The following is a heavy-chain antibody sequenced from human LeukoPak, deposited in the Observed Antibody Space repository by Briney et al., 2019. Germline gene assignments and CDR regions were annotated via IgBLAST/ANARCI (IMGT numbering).Heavy chain of an antibody. CDR3: VKDNTYGSFGY. Sequence: SGGSLRLSCVASGFTFSRYWMHWVRQAPGKGLVWVSSINSDGSVTSYADSVKGRFTISRDNAKNTLYLQMNSLRAEDTAVYYCVKDNTYGSFGYWGQGTLVTVSS. CDR2: INSDGSVT. J-gene: IGHJ4*02. V-gene: IGHV3-74*01. D-gene: IGHD5-18*01. CDR1: GFTFSRYW.